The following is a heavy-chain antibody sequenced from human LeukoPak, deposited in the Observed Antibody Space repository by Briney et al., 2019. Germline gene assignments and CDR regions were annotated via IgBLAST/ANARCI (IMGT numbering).Heavy chain of an antibody. D-gene: IGHD3-10*01. CDR2: IYYSGST. Sequence: SETLSLTCTVSGGSISSGGYYWSWIRQHPGKGLEWIGYIYYSGSTYYNPSLKSRVTISVDTSKNQFSLKLSSVTAADTAVYYCASSRLRGVVINFDYWGQGTLVTVSS. CDR3: ASSRLRGVVINFDY. J-gene: IGHJ4*02. V-gene: IGHV4-31*03. CDR1: GGSISSGGYY.